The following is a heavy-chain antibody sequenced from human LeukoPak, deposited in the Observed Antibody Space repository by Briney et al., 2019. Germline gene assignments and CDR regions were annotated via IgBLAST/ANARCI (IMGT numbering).Heavy chain of an antibody. CDR2: MNPKSGDT. CDR3: ARGVLGYYYYYMDL. Sequence: ASVKVSCKASRSTFKTYDIIWVSQASGQGLEWMGWMNPKSGDTVCAETFQARVTMTRNISMNTAYMELSNLKSEDTAIYYCARGVLGYYYYYMDLWGEGTTVTVSS. J-gene: IGHJ6*03. V-gene: IGHV1-8*01. CDR1: RSTFKTYD. D-gene: IGHD2-8*02.